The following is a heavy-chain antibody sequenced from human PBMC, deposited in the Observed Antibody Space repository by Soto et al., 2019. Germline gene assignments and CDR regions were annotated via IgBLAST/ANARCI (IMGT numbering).Heavy chain of an antibody. V-gene: IGHV3-33*08. CDR3: VAEYGSAGSGFDH. CDR1: GLTFSHHL. CDR2: IGLDGRGK. Sequence: QVHLVESGGGVVLPGGSLRLSCAASGLTFSHHLMHWVRQAPGKGLEWVAVIGLDGRGKFYVDSVKGRFTISRDNSKNTVSLEMKSLTLDDSGVYYCVAEYGSAGSGFDHWGQGTLVSVSS. D-gene: IGHD6-19*01. J-gene: IGHJ4*02.